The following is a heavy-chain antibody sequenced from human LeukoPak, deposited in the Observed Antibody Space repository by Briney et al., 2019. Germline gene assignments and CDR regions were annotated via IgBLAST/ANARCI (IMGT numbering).Heavy chain of an antibody. J-gene: IGHJ6*04. D-gene: IGHD3-10*02. V-gene: IGHV3-69-1*02. Sequence: GGSLRLSSAASGLIVSSNHMNWVRQAPGKGLEWVSIIYSSDYRYYADSVKGRFTISRDNAKNSLYLQMNSLRAEDTAVYYCAELGITMIGGVWGKGTTVTISS. CDR3: AELGITMIGGV. CDR1: GLIVSSNH. CDR2: IYSSDYR.